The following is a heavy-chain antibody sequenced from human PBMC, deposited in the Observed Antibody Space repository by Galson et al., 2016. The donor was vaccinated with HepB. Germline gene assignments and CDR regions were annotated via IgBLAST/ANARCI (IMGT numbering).Heavy chain of an antibody. Sequence: SLRLSCAASGFSFSTYWMSWVRQAPGRGLGWVANIRKDGDVKDYGASVRGRFTISRDNAMNSLYLQMDDLSPEDTAVYYCVRDSSWNYNYWGQGALVTVSS. J-gene: IGHJ4*02. CDR3: VRDSSWNYNY. D-gene: IGHD1-7*01. V-gene: IGHV3-7*01. CDR1: GFSFSTYW. CDR2: IRKDGDVK.